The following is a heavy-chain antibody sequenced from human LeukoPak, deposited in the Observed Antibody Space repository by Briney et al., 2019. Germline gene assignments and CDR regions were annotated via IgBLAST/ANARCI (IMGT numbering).Heavy chain of an antibody. CDR1: GGSISSSSYY. CDR3: ARPKTTVTTPDY. Sequence: SETLSLTCTVSGGSISSSSYYWGWIRQPPGKGLEWIGSIYYSGSTYYNPSLKSRVTISVDTTKNQFSLKLSSVTAADTAVYYCARPKTTVTTPDYWGQGTLVTVSS. CDR2: IYYSGST. V-gene: IGHV4-39*01. D-gene: IGHD4-17*01. J-gene: IGHJ4*02.